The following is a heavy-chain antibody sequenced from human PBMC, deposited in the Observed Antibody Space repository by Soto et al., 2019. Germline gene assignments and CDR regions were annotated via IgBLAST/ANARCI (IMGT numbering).Heavy chain of an antibody. Sequence: SETLSLTCTVSGGSISSYYWSWIRQPPGKGLEWIGYIYYSGSTNYNPSLKSRVTISVDTSKNQFSLKLSSVTAADTAVYYCARGGRSSSWRVWGQYYYYGMDVWGQGTTVTVSS. CDR2: IYYSGST. CDR1: GGSISSYY. CDR3: ARGGRSSSWRVWGQYYYYGMDV. D-gene: IGHD6-6*01. J-gene: IGHJ6*02. V-gene: IGHV4-59*01.